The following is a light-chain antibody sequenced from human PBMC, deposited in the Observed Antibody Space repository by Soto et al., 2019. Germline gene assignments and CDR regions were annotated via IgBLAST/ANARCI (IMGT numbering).Light chain of an antibody. CDR3: QQYNSYPWT. CDR1: QSISSW. V-gene: IGKV1-5*01. Sequence: DIQMTQSPSTLSASVGDRVTITCRASQSISSWLAWYQQKPGKAPKLLIYDASSLESGVPSRFSDSGSGTEFTLTISSLQPDDFATSYCQQYNSYPWTFGQGTKV. J-gene: IGKJ1*01. CDR2: DAS.